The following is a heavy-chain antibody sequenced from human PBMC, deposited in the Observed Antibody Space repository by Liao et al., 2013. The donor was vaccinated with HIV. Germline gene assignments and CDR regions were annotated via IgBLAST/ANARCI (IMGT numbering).Heavy chain of an antibody. Sequence: QVQVQESGPGLVKPSQTLSLTCTVSGGSISSGSYYWTWIRQPAGKGLEWIGRVDTSGSTYYNPSLNSRLTILLDTSKNQFSLKLSSVTAADTAVYYCARAVRRSWYSSYFDYWGQGTLVTVSS. CDR1: GGSISSGSYY. V-gene: IGHV4-61*02. D-gene: IGHD6-13*01. CDR2: VDTSGST. J-gene: IGHJ4*02. CDR3: ARAVRRSWYSSYFDY.